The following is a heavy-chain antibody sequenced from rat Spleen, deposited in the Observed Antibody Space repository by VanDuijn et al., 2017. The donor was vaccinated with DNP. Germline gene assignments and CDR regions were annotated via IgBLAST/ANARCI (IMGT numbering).Heavy chain of an antibody. V-gene: IGHV2-41*01. Sequence: QVQLKESGPGLVQPSQTLSLTCTVAGFSLTSYNVHWVRQPPGKGLEWMGVIRSDGSTEYNSEFKSRLSISRVTSKNQVFLKMNSLKTEDTGVYYCARDVGGPIWFAYWGRGTLVTVSS. CDR3: ARDVGGPIWFAY. CDR1: GFSLTSYN. D-gene: IGHD4-3*01. CDR2: IRSDGST. J-gene: IGHJ3*01.